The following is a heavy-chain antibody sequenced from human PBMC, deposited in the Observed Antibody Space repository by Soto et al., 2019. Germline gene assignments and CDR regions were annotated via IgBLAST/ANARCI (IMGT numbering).Heavy chain of an antibody. CDR2: IIPILGIA. Sequence: QVQLVQSGAEVKKPGSSVKVSCKASGGTFSSYTISWVRQAPGQGLEWMGRIIPILGIANYAQKFQGRVTITADKSTGTAYMELSSLRSEDTAVYYCARDRIAVAGVWFDPWGQGTLVTVSS. J-gene: IGHJ5*02. CDR1: GGTFSSYT. D-gene: IGHD6-19*01. CDR3: ARDRIAVAGVWFDP. V-gene: IGHV1-69*08.